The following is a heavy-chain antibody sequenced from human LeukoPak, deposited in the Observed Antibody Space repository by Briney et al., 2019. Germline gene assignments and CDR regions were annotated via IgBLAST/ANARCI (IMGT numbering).Heavy chain of an antibody. CDR2: IYYSGST. D-gene: IGHD2-15*01. J-gene: IGHJ4*02. V-gene: IGHV4-39*07. CDR1: GGSISSYY. CDR3: ARVMRYCSGGSCYYYFDY. Sequence: SETLSLTCTVSGGSISSYYWGWIRQPPGKGLEWIGSIYYSGSTYYNPSLKSRVTISVDTSKNQFSLKLSSVTAADTAVYYCARVMRYCSGGSCYYYFDYWGQGTLVTVSS.